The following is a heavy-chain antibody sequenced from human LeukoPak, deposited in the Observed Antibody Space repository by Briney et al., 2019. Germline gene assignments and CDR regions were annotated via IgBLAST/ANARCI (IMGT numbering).Heavy chain of an antibody. CDR3: ARDLRSDYYDSSGYYYFDY. V-gene: IGHV3-11*01. D-gene: IGHD3-22*01. CDR1: GFTFSDYY. Sequence: PGRSLRLSCAASGFTFSDYYMGWIRQAPGKGLEWVSYISSSGSTIYYADSVKGRFTISRDNAKNSLYLQMNSLRAEDTAVYYCARDLRSDYYDSSGYYYFDYWGQGTLVTVSS. J-gene: IGHJ4*02. CDR2: ISSSGSTI.